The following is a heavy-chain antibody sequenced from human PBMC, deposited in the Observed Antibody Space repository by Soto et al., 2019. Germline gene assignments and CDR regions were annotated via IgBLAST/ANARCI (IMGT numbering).Heavy chain of an antibody. D-gene: IGHD6-13*01. CDR3: ARGYSSSSAAFDY. V-gene: IGHV3-30-3*01. CDR1: GFTFSSYA. CDR2: ISYDASNK. Sequence: QVQLVESGGGVVQPGRSLRLSCAASGFTFSSYAMHWVRQAPGKGLEWVAVISYDASNKYYSDSVKGRFTISRDKSKNTLYLQMNSLRAEDTAVYYCARGYSSSSAAFDYWGQGTLVTVSS. J-gene: IGHJ4*02.